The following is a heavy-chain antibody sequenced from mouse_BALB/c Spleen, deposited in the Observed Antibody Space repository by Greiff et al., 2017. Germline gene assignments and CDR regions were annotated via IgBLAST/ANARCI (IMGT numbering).Heavy chain of an antibody. CDR1: GYTFTSYN. CDR2: IYPGNGDT. J-gene: IGHJ4*01. D-gene: IGHD2-1*01. V-gene: IGHV1-12*01. CDR3: ARWGGNLYAMDY. Sequence: QVQLQQPGAELVKPGASVKMSCKASGYTFTSYNMHWVKQTPGQGLEWIGAIYPGNGDTSYNQKFKGKATLTADKSSSTAYMQLSSLTSEDSAVYYCARWGGNLYAMDYWGQGTSVTVSS.